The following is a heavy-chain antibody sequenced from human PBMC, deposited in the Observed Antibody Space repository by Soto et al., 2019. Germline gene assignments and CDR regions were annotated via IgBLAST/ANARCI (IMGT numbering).Heavy chain of an antibody. V-gene: IGHV1-18*01. CDR1: GYTFPSYG. J-gene: IGHJ3*02. CDR3: ARDQDPYYDILTGPDAFDI. CDR2: ISAYNGNT. Sequence: ASVKVSCKASGYTFPSYGISWVRQAPGQGLEWMGWISAYNGNTNYAQKLQGRVTMTTDTSTSTAYMELRSLRSDVTAVYYCARDQDPYYDILTGPDAFDIWGQGTMVTVSS. D-gene: IGHD3-9*01.